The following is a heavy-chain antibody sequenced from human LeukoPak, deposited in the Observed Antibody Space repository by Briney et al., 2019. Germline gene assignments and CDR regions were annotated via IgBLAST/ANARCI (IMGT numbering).Heavy chain of an antibody. CDR1: GFTFSSYA. J-gene: IGHJ4*02. CDR2: ISYDGSNK. Sequence: GGSLRFSCAASGFTFSSYAMPWVRQAPGKGLEWVAVISYDGSNKYYADSVKGRFTISRDNSKNTLYLQMNSLRAEDTAVYYCASRATIVGATLGDYWGQGTLVTVSS. CDR3: ASRATIVGATLGDY. V-gene: IGHV3-30-3*01. D-gene: IGHD1-26*01.